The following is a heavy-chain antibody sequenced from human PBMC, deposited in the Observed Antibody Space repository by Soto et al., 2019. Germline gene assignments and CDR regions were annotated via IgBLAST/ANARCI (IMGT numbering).Heavy chain of an antibody. Sequence: PGGSLRLSCAASGFTFSSYWMHWVRQAPGKGLVWVSRINSDGSSTSYADSVKGRFTISRDNAKNTLYLQMNSLRAEDTAVYYCARVGNSSSSSAPARWFDPWGQGTLVTVSS. D-gene: IGHD6-6*01. CDR1: GFTFSSYW. CDR3: ARVGNSSSSSAPARWFDP. V-gene: IGHV3-74*01. J-gene: IGHJ5*02. CDR2: INSDGSST.